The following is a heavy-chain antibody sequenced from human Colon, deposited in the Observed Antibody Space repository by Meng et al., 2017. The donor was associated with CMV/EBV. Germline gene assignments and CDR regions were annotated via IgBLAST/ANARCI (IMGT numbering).Heavy chain of an antibody. CDR3: ASNGGDCTTTTCYTFDF. Sequence: SAKVSCKASGGTFSSYAINWLRQAPGQGLEWMGGIIPIFGTANYAQQFQGRLSITTDESTSTAYMELNSLRSDDTALYYCASNGGDCTTTTCYTFDFWGQGTLVTVSS. D-gene: IGHD2-2*02. CDR1: GGTFSSYA. CDR2: IIPIFGTA. V-gene: IGHV1-69*05. J-gene: IGHJ4*02.